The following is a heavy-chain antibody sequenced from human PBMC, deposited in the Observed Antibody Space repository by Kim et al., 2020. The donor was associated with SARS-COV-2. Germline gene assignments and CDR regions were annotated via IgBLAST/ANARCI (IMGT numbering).Heavy chain of an antibody. V-gene: IGHV1-18*04. Sequence: ASVKVSCKASGYTFTSYGISWVRQAPGQGLEWMGWISAYNGNTNYAQKLQGRVTMTTDTSTSTAYMELRSLRSDDTAVYYCARGGVLRYFDWLLGSNWFDPWGQGTLVTVSS. CDR2: ISAYNGNT. CDR1: GYTFTSYG. CDR3: ARGGVLRYFDWLLGSNWFDP. J-gene: IGHJ5*02. D-gene: IGHD3-9*01.